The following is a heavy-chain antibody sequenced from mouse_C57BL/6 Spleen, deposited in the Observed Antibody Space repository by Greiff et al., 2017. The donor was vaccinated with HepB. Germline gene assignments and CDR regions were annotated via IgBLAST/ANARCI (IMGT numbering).Heavy chain of an antibody. CDR1: GYTFTSYW. CDR2: IYPGNSDT. Sequence: EVQLQQSGTVLARPGASVKMSCKTSGYTFTSYWMHWVKQRPGQGLEWIGAIYPGNSDTSYNQKFKGKAKLTAVTSASTAYMELSSLTNEDSAVYYWTRFYYYGSSYVGDYAMDYWGQGTSVTVSS. CDR3: TRFYYYGSSYVGDYAMDY. J-gene: IGHJ4*01. D-gene: IGHD1-1*01. V-gene: IGHV1-5*01.